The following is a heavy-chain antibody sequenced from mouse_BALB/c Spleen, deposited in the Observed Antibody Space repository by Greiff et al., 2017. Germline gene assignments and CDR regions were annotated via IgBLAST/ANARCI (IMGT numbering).Heavy chain of an antibody. D-gene: IGHD2-3*01. V-gene: IGHV2-9*02. CDR1: GFSLTSYG. CDR3: ARDEGDGYYAY. CDR2: IWAGGST. J-gene: IGHJ3*01. Sequence: VQGVESGPGLVAPSQSLSITCTVSGFSLTSYGVHWVRQPPGKGLEWLGVIWAGGSTNYNSALMSRLSISKDNSKSQVFLKMNSLQTDDTAMYYCARDEGDGYYAYWGQGTLVTVSA.